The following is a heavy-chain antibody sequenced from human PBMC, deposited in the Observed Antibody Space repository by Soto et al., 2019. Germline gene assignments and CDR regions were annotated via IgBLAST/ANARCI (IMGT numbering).Heavy chain of an antibody. CDR2: IWYDGSNK. V-gene: IGHV3-33*01. CDR3: ARYSIVGATPDMDY. D-gene: IGHD1-26*01. J-gene: IGHJ4*02. CDR1: GFTFSSYG. Sequence: GGSLRLSCAASGFTFSSYGMHWVRQAPGKGLEWVAVIWYDGSNKYYADSVKGRFTISRDNSKNTLYLQMNSLRAEDTAVYYCARYSIVGATPDMDYWGQGTLVTVSS.